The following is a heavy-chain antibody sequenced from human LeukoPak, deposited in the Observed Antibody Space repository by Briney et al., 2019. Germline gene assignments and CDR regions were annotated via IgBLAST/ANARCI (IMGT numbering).Heavy chain of an antibody. CDR1: GFTFSSYA. CDR2: ISGSGGST. V-gene: IGHV3-23*01. J-gene: IGHJ5*02. Sequence: GGSLRLSCAASGFTFSSYAMSWVRQAPGKGLEWVSAISGSGGSTYYADSVKGRFTISRDNAKNSLYLQMNSLRAEDTAVYYCARSLDYGGNSWKFDPWGQGTLVIVSS. D-gene: IGHD4-23*01. CDR3: ARSLDYGGNSWKFDP.